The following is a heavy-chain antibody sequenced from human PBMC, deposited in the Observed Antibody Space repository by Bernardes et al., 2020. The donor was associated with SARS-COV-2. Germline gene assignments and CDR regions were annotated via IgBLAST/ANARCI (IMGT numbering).Heavy chain of an antibody. D-gene: IGHD2-2*01. CDR1: GFSLSTSGVG. J-gene: IGHJ6*03. V-gene: IGHV2-5*02. CDR3: AHSECSSTSCYPYYYYYMDV. Sequence: SGPTLVNPTHTLTLSFTFSGFSLSTSGVGVGWIRHPPRKPLECLSLIYWDDYKRYSPSLKSRLTITKDTYNNQVVLTMTNMDPVDTATYYCAHSECSSTSCYPYYYYYMDVWGQGTLVTVSS. CDR2: IYWDDYK.